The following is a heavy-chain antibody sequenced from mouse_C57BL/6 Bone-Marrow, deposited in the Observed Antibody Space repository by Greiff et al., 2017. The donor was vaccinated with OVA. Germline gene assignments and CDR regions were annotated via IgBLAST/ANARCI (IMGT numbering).Heavy chain of an antibody. CDR3: ARLGLLSMDY. CDR1: GYTFTSYG. D-gene: IGHD2-3*01. Sequence: VQLQQSGAELARPGASVKLSCKASGYTFTSYGISWVKQRTGQGLEWIGEIYPRSGNTYYNEKFKGKATLTADKSSSTAYMELRSLTSEDSAVYFCARLGLLSMDYWGQGTSVTVSS. J-gene: IGHJ4*01. CDR2: IYPRSGNT. V-gene: IGHV1-81*01.